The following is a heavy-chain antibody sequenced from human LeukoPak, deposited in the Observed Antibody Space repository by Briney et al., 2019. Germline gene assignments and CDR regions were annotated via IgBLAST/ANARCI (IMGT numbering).Heavy chain of an antibody. V-gene: IGHV4-59*01. CDR3: AKDPFSRDYDLRFDN. CDR1: GGSISSYY. J-gene: IGHJ4*02. CDR2: IYYSGST. D-gene: IGHD3-16*01. Sequence: SETLSLTCTVSGGSISSYYWSWTRQPPGKGLEWIGYIYYSGSTNYNPSLKSRVTISVDTSKNQFSLKLSSVTAADTAVYYCAKDPFSRDYDLRFDNWGQGSLVAVSS.